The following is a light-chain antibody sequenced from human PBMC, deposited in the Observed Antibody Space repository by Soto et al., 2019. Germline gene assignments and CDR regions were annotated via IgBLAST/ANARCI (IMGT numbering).Light chain of an antibody. V-gene: IGKV3-20*01. Sequence: EIVLTQSPATLSLSPGERATLSCRASQSISRSNLAWYQQKPDQAPRLLIYGASNRVTGIPDRFSGSGSGTDFTLTISRLEPEDFAVYYCQRYGTSPPITVGQGTRLEIK. J-gene: IGKJ5*01. CDR2: GAS. CDR3: QRYGTSPPIT. CDR1: QSISRSN.